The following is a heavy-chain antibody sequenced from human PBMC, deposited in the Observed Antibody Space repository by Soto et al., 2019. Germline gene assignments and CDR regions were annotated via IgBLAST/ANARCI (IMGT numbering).Heavy chain of an antibody. CDR2: IIPIFGTA. CDR3: ASSMGATHYYYYGMDV. Sequence: QVQLVQSGAEVKKPGSSVKVSCKASGGTFSSYAISWVRQAPGQGLEWMGGIIPIFGTANHAQKFQGRVTITADESTSTAYMELSSLRSEDTAVYYCASSMGATHYYYYGMDVWGQGTTVTVSS. J-gene: IGHJ6*02. D-gene: IGHD1-26*01. CDR1: GGTFSSYA. V-gene: IGHV1-69*01.